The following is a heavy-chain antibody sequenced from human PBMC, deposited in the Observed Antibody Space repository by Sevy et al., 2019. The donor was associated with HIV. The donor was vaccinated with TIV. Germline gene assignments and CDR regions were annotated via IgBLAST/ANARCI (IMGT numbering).Heavy chain of an antibody. Sequence: SETLSLTCTVSGASIRDSSYYWAWIRQPPGKGLEWIGNIYSYGETYYNSCLKSRVTISVDTSKNQFSLSLTSVTAADTAIYFCARSMEQQLDAFDIWGQGTMVTVSS. CDR1: GASIRDSSYY. CDR2: IYSYGET. J-gene: IGHJ3*02. CDR3: ARSMEQQLDAFDI. V-gene: IGHV4-39*01. D-gene: IGHD6-13*01.